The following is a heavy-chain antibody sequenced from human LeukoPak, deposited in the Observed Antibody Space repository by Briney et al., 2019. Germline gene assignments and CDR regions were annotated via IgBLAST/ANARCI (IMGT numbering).Heavy chain of an antibody. CDR3: ARDLYDNYFDY. D-gene: IGHD3-22*01. Sequence: ASVKDSSKDSGYTFSGYFKHCVSQAPGQGLEWMGWINPNSGGTNYAQKFQSRVTMTRDTSISTAYMELSRLRSDDTAVYYCARDLYDNYFDYWGQGTLVIVSS. J-gene: IGHJ4*02. CDR2: INPNSGGT. V-gene: IGHV1-2*02. CDR1: GYTFSGYF.